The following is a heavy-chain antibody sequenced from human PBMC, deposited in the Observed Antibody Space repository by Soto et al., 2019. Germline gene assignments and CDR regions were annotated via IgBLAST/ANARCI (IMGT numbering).Heavy chain of an antibody. Sequence: SETLSLTCTVSGGSISSSSYYWGWIRQPPGKGLEWIGSIYYSGSTYYNPSLKSRVTISVDTSKNQFSLKLSSVTAADTAVYYCARHSISPIDDILTGYYIDYWGQGTLVTVSS. J-gene: IGHJ4*02. V-gene: IGHV4-39*01. CDR2: IYYSGST. CDR3: ARHSISPIDDILTGYYIDY. D-gene: IGHD3-9*01. CDR1: GGSISSSSYY.